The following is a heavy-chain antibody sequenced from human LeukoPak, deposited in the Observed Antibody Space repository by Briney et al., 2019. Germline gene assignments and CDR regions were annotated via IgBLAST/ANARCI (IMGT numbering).Heavy chain of an antibody. CDR2: IPYDGNNK. CDR1: GFTFSNFG. V-gene: IGHV3-30*02. CDR3: AELGITMIGGV. Sequence: GGSLRLSCAASGFTFSNFGMHWVRQAPGKGLEWVTFIPYDGNNKYYADSVRGRFTISRDNSKNTLSLQMNSLRPEDTAIYYCAELGITMIGGVWGKGTTVTISS. D-gene: IGHD3-10*02. J-gene: IGHJ6*04.